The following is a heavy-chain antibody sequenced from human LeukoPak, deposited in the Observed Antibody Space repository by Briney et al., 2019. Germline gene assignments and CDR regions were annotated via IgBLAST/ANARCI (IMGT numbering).Heavy chain of an antibody. V-gene: IGHV3-66*01. CDR1: GFTVSSTY. CDR3: ARALFGVVTLFDY. D-gene: IGHD3-3*01. J-gene: IGHJ4*02. Sequence: PGGSLRLSCAASGFTVSSTYMSWVRQAPGKGLEWVSVFYSGDTTYYANSVKGRFTISRDNSKNMLYLQMNSLRAEDTAVYYCARALFGVVTLFDYWGQGTLVTVSS. CDR2: FYSGDTT.